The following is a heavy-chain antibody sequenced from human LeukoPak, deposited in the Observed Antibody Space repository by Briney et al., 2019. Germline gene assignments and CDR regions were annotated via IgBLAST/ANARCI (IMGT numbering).Heavy chain of an antibody. J-gene: IGHJ4*02. CDR1: GFTFSSYS. V-gene: IGHV3-21*04. CDR2: ISSSSSYI. Sequence: PGGSLRLSCAASGFTFSSYSMNWVRQAPGKGLEWVSSISSSSSYIYYADSVKGRFTISRDNAKNSLYLQMNSLRAEDTAIYYCAKDLIAAMVTPLDYWGQGTLVTVSS. D-gene: IGHD5-18*01. CDR3: AKDLIAAMVTPLDY.